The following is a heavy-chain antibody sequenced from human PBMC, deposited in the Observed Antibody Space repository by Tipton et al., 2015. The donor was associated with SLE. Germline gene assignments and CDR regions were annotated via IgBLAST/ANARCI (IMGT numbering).Heavy chain of an antibody. CDR3: ARRYCTNGVCFPGY. CDR1: GGSISSYY. J-gene: IGHJ4*02. CDR2: IYYSGST. D-gene: IGHD2-8*01. Sequence: TLSLTCTVSGGSISSYYWGWIRQPPGKGLEWIGYIYYSGSTNYNPPLNSRVTITVDTSKNQYSLKLSSVTAADTAVYYCARRYCTNGVCFPGYWGQGTLVTVSS. V-gene: IGHV4-59*01.